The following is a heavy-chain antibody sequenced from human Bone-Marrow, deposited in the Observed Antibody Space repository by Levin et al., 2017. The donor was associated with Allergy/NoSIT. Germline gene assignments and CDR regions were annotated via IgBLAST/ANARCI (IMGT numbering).Heavy chain of an antibody. CDR2: ISAASGNT. D-gene: IGHD2-8*01. CDR1: GYTFTTYP. V-gene: IGHV1-18*01. Sequence: ASVKVSCKTSGYTFTTYPVAWLRQPPGQGLEWMGWISAASGNTKYAQQFQGRVTMTRDTSTDTVYMELRSLKSGDTAVFYCARVSFSEYFDHWGQGTLITVSS. CDR3: ARVSFSEYFDH. J-gene: IGHJ4*02.